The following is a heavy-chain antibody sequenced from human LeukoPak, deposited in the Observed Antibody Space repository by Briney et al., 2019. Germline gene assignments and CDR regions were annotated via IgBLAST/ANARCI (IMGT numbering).Heavy chain of an antibody. CDR1: GFTVSSNY. Sequence: GGSLRLSCAASGFTVSSNYMSWVRQAPGKGLEWVSVIYSGGSTYYADSVKGRFTISRDNSKNTLYLQTNSLRAEDTAVYYCARVEEGDTAPAGPFDYWGQGTLVTVSS. J-gene: IGHJ4*02. CDR3: ARVEEGDTAPAGPFDY. CDR2: IYSGGST. V-gene: IGHV3-66*01. D-gene: IGHD5-18*01.